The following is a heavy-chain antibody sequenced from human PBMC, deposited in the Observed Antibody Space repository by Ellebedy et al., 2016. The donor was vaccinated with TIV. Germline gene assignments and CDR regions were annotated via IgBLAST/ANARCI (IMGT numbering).Heavy chain of an antibody. CDR2: IYSGGST. Sequence: GESLKIPCAASGFTVSNNYISWVRQAPGKGLEWVSVIYSGGSTYYADAVKGRFTISRDNSKNAVYLQMNSLRAEDTAVYYSARGVLSGYWGQGTLVTVSS. J-gene: IGHJ4*02. CDR3: ARGVLSGY. CDR1: GFTVSNNY. D-gene: IGHD2/OR15-2a*01. V-gene: IGHV3-53*01.